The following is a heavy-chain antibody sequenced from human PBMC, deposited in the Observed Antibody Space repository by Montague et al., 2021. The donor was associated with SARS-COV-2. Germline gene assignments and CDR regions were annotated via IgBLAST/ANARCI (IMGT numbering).Heavy chain of an antibody. CDR2: TFFRSKWYN. J-gene: IGHJ6*02. Sequence: CAISGDSVARHRARSEWHRQSPSSRLEWLGRTFFRSKWYNDYAVSVKSRITINPDTSKNQFSLQLNSVTPEDTAVYYCARDTRIQLWFDRDYYYGMDVWGQGTTVTVSS. D-gene: IGHD5-18*01. CDR1: GDSVARHRAR. CDR3: ARDTRIQLWFDRDYYYGMDV. V-gene: IGHV6-1*01.